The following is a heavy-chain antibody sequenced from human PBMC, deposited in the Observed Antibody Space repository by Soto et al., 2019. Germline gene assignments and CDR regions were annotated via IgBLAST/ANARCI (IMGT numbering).Heavy chain of an antibody. V-gene: IGHV5-51*01. Sequence: GESLKISCKTSGYSFRSYWIGWVRQMPGKGLEWMGIIYPDDSNTRYSPSFQGWVTMTRDTSISTAYMELSRLRSDDTAVYYCARGAPREPPGIAAAVPFDPWGQGTLVTVSS. J-gene: IGHJ5*02. CDR2: IYPDDSNT. D-gene: IGHD6-13*01. CDR3: ARGAPREPPGIAAAVPFDP. CDR1: GYSFRSYW.